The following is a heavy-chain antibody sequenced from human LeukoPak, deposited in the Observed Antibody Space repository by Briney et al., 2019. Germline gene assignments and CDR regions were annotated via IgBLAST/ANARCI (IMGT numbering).Heavy chain of an antibody. J-gene: IGHJ4*02. CDR2: INPNSGGT. D-gene: IGHD2-2*02. CDR1: GYTFTGYY. V-gene: IGHV1-2*02. Sequence: ASVKVSCKASGYTFTGYYMHWVRQAPGQGLEWMGWINPNSGGTNYAQKFQGRVAMTRDTSISTAYMELRSLRSDDTAVYYCARESQLLYNSIDYWGQGTLVTVSS. CDR3: ARESQLLYNSIDY.